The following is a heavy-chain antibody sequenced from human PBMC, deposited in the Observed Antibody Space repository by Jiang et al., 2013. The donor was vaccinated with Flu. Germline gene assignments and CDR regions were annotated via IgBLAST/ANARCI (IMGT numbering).Heavy chain of an antibody. CDR1: GGTFSSYA. Sequence: AEVKKPGSSVKVSCKASGGTFSSYAISWVRQAPGQGLEWMGGIIPIFGTANYAQKFQGRVTITADESTSTAYMELSSLRSEDTAVYYCAREWGYDSSGYYLYYFDYWGQGTLVTVSS. J-gene: IGHJ4*02. CDR2: IIPIFGTA. D-gene: IGHD3-22*01. V-gene: IGHV1-69*01. CDR3: AREWGYDSSGYYLYYFDY.